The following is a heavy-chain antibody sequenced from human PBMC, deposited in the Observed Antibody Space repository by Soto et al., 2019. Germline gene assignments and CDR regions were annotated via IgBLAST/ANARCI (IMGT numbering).Heavy chain of an antibody. CDR1: GGSFSGYY. D-gene: IGHD2-15*01. V-gene: IGHV4-34*01. Sequence: QVQLQQWGAGLLKPSETLSLTCAVYGGSFSGYYWSWIRQPPGKGLEWIGEINHSGSTNYNPSLKSRVTISVDTSKNQFSLKLSSVTAADTAVYYCARSVVVAATLNYYYYMDVWGKGTTVTVSS. CDR2: INHSGST. J-gene: IGHJ6*03. CDR3: ARSVVVAATLNYYYYMDV.